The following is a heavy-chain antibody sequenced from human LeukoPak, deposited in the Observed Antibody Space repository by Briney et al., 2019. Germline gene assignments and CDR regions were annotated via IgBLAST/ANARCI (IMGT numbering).Heavy chain of an antibody. V-gene: IGHV3-21*01. D-gene: IGHD3-9*01. CDR3: ARFEGGDGLLYDY. CDR2: ISSSSSYI. J-gene: IGHJ4*02. Sequence: GGSLRLSCAASGFTFSSYSMNWVRQAPGKGLEWVCSISSSSSYIYYADSVKGRFTISRDNAKNSLYLQMNSLKAEDTAVYYCARFEGGDGLLYDYWGQGTLVTVSS. CDR1: GFTFSSYS.